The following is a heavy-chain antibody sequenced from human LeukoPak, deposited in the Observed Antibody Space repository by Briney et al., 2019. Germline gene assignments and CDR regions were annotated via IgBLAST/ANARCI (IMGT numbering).Heavy chain of an antibody. J-gene: IGHJ4*02. CDR3: ARHLDYDSGGYFYPYFDD. D-gene: IGHD3-22*01. V-gene: IGHV4-59*08. CDR1: GYSMRSYY. CDR2: FSHSGTT. Sequence: SETVSLTCNVSGYSMRSYYWSWFRQPPGKGLDRIAYFSHSGTTNSNPSLKSRVIISVDTSNHQFSLTLRSVSAADTAVYYCARHLDYDSGGYFYPYFDDWGQGTLVTVSS.